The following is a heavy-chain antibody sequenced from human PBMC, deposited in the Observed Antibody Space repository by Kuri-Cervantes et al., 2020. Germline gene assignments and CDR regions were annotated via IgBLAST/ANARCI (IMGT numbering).Heavy chain of an antibody. V-gene: IGHV3-48*04. Sequence: GESLKISCAASGFTFSSYWMSWVRQAPGKGLEWVSYISSSGSTIYYADSVKGRFTISRDNAKNSLYLQMNSLRAEDTAVYYCARDPDGYGYYFDYWGQGTLVTVSS. CDR2: ISSSGSTI. CDR3: ARDPDGYGYYFDY. D-gene: IGHD5-18*01. CDR1: GFTFSSYW. J-gene: IGHJ4*02.